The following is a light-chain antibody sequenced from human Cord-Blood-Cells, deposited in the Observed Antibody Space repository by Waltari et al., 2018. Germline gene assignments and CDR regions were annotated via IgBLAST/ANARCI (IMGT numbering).Light chain of an antibody. CDR1: QSVSSSY. CDR3: QQYGSSPPIT. CDR2: GAS. J-gene: IGKJ5*01. Sequence: IVSTQSPGTLSLSPGERATLSCRASQSVSSSYFAWYQQKPGQAPRLLIYGASSRATGIPDRFSGSGSGTDFTLTISRLEPEDFAVYYCQQYGSSPPITFGQGTRL. V-gene: IGKV3-20*01.